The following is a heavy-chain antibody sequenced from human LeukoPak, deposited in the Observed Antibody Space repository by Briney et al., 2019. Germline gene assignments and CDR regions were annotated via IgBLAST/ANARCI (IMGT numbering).Heavy chain of an antibody. V-gene: IGHV4-61*02. CDR3: AWEAGYYGSGSYSVN. CDR2: IYTSGST. D-gene: IGHD3-10*01. CDR1: GGSISSGSYY. J-gene: IGHJ4*02. Sequence: SETLSLTCTVSGGSISSGSYYWSWTRQPAGKGLEWIGRIYTSGSTNYNPSLKSRVTISVDTSKNQFSLKLSSVTAADTAVHYCAWEAGYYGSGSYSVNWGQGTLVTVSS.